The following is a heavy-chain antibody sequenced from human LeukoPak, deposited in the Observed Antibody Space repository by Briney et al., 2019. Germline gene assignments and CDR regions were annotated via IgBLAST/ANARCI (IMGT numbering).Heavy chain of an antibody. J-gene: IGHJ3*02. CDR3: AVSSSWSNYDAFDI. CDR2: NVVGSGNT. Sequence: GASVKVSCKASGFTFTSSATQWVRQARGQRLEWIGWNVVGSGNTNYAQKFQERVTITRDMSTSTAYMELSSLRSEDTAVYYCAVSSSWSNYDAFDIWGQGTMVTVSS. CDR1: GFTFTSSA. D-gene: IGHD6-13*01. V-gene: IGHV1-58*02.